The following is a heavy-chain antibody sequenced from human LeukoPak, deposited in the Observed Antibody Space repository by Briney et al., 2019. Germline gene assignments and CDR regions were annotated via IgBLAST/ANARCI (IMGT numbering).Heavy chain of an antibody. CDR2: INPNSGGT. V-gene: IGHV1-2*02. Sequence: GASVKVSCKASGYTFTGYYMHGVRQAPGQGLEWMGWINPNSGGTNYAQKFQGRVTMTRDTSISTAYMELSRLRSDDTAVYYCARVRGQYGSGSYFYYWGQGTLVTVSS. CDR3: ARVRGQYGSGSYFYY. J-gene: IGHJ4*02. D-gene: IGHD3-10*01. CDR1: GYTFTGYY.